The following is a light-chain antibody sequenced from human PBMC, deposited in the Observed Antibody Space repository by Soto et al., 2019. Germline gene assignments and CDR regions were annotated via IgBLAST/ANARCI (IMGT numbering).Light chain of an antibody. CDR1: QSVSSSY. CDR3: QQYGRSRT. J-gene: IGKJ1*01. Sequence: DIVLTQSPGTLSLSPGERATLSCRASQSVSSSYLAWYQQKRGQAPRLLIYGAFSRATGIPDRFSGSGSGTDFALTSSRLEPEDFAVYYCQQYGRSRTFGQGTKVEIK. CDR2: GAF. V-gene: IGKV3-20*01.